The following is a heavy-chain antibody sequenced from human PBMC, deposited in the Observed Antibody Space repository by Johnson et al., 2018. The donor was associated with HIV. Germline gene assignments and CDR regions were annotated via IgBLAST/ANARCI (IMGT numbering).Heavy chain of an antibody. D-gene: IGHD1-26*01. V-gene: IGHV3-23*04. CDR3: CTVSGVLPPRGDN. CDR2: ITRSGVNT. Sequence: MLLVESGGGLVQPGGSLRLSCAASGFTFSTYAMTWVRQAPGKGLAWVPSITRSGVNTYDAYSVKVRFTISRDNSKNTLELQMNSLKTEDTAIYYCCTVSGVLPPRGDNWGQGTMVTVSS. J-gene: IGHJ3*01. CDR1: GFTFSTYA.